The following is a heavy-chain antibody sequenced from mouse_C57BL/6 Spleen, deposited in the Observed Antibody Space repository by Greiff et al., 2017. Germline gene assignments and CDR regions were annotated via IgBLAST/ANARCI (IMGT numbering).Heavy chain of an antibody. CDR3: AREDGNPAWFVY. CDR1: GFTFSSYA. J-gene: IGHJ3*01. Sequence: EVQVVESGGGLVKPGGSLKLSCAASGFTFSSYAMSWVRQTPEKRLGWVATISDGGSYTYYPDNVKGRFTISRDNAKNNLYLQMSHLKSEDTAMYYCAREDGNPAWFVYWGQGTLVTVSA. CDR2: ISDGGSYT. D-gene: IGHD2-1*01. V-gene: IGHV5-4*01.